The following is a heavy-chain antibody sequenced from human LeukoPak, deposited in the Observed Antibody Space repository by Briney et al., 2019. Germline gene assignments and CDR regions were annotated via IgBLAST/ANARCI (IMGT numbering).Heavy chain of an antibody. D-gene: IGHD4-17*01. CDR1: GFTFSSYG. V-gene: IGHV3-30*18. CDR2: ISYDGSNK. Sequence: GGSLRLSCAASGFTFSSYGMHWVRQAPGKGLEWVAVISYDGSNKYYADSVKGRFTISRDNSKNTLYLQMNSLRAEDTAVYYCAKDTGNGDHNWFDPWGQGTLVTVSS. CDR3: AKDTGNGDHNWFDP. J-gene: IGHJ5*02.